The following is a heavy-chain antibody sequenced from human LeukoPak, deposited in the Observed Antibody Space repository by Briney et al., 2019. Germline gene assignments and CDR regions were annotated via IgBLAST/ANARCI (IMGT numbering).Heavy chain of an antibody. D-gene: IGHD2-15*01. J-gene: IGHJ4*02. Sequence: SETLSLTCTVSGDSISSSSYYWGWIHQPPGKGLEWIGYIYYSGSTNYNPSLKSRVTISVDTSKNQFSPKLSSVTAADTAVYYCARHKQGVVVDATSIDYWGQGTLVTVSS. CDR2: IYYSGST. CDR3: ARHKQGVVVDATSIDY. CDR1: GDSISSSSYY. V-gene: IGHV4-61*05.